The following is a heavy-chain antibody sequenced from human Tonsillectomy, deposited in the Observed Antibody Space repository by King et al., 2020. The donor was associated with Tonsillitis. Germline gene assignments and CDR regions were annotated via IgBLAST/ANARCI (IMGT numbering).Heavy chain of an antibody. V-gene: IGHV4-39*01. CDR1: GGSISSSSYY. D-gene: IGHD1-26*01. CDR2: IYYSGST. Sequence: LQLQESGPGLVKPSETLSLTCTVSGGSISSSSYYWGWIRQPPGKGLEWIGSIYYSGSTYYNPSLKSRVNISVDTSKNQFSLKLRSVTAADTAVYYCARHSRWELVFDYWGHGTLVTVSS. J-gene: IGHJ4*01. CDR3: ARHSRWELVFDY.